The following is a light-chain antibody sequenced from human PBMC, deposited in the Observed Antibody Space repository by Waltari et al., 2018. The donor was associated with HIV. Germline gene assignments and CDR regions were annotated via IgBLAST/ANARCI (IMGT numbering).Light chain of an antibody. Sequence: SYEVTQPPSVSVSPGQTARITCSGDSLGEKYTSWYQQRPGQSPVLVIYQDNYRPSGIPERFSGSNSWNTATLTISGTQSMDEADYYCQAWDSGTVVFGGGTKLTVL. V-gene: IGLV3-1*01. J-gene: IGLJ3*02. CDR2: QDN. CDR1: SLGEKY. CDR3: QAWDSGTVV.